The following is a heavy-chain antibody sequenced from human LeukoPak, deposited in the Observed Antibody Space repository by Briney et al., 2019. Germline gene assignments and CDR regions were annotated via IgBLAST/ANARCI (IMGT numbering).Heavy chain of an antibody. CDR1: GGSISRSSYY. J-gene: IGHJ3*02. CDR3: ARAYSSSWLIDAFDI. V-gene: IGHV4-39*07. D-gene: IGHD6-13*01. CDR2: IYYSGST. Sequence: SETLSLTCTVSGGSISRSSYYWGWIRQPPGKGLEWIGSIYYSGSTYYNPSLKSRLTISVDTSKNQFSLKLSSVTAADTAVYYCARAYSSSWLIDAFDIWGQGTMVTVSS.